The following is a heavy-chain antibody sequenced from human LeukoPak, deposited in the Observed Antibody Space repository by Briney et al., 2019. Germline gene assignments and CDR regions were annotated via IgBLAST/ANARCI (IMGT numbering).Heavy chain of an antibody. CDR2: ISDSGGST. D-gene: IGHD6-13*01. J-gene: IGHJ5*02. CDR3: AKGSGSGWYGWFDP. V-gene: IGHV3-23*01. CDR1: GFTFRSYA. Sequence: GGSLRLPCAASGFTFRSYAMNWVRQAPGKGLEWVSVISDSGGSTYYGDSVKGRFTISRDNSKNTLYLQMNSLRVEDTALYYCAKGSGSGWYGWFDPWGQGTLVTVSS.